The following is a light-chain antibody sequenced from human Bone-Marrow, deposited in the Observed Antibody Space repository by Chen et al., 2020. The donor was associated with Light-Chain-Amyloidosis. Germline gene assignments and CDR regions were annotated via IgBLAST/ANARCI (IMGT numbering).Light chain of an antibody. J-gene: IGLJ1*01. CDR1: SSNIGIHD. V-gene: IGLV1-47*01. CDR2: MNN. Sequence: QSVLPQPPSASGTPGQRVTISCPGASSNIGIHDVYWYQHFTWAAPNLLSHMNNQLPSGVPDRFSAAKSGTSAFLAISWLRSEDEADYYCAAWDGSLSGYVFGTGTKVIVL. CDR3: AAWDGSLSGYV.